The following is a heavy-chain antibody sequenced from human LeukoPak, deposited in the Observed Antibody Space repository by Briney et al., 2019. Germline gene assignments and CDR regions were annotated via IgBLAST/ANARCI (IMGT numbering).Heavy chain of an antibody. Sequence: ASVKVSCKASGYTFTSYGISWVRQAPGQGLEWMGWISAYNGNTNYTQKLQGRVTMTTDTSTRTAYMELRSLRSDDTAGYYCARRPLCSGGSCYSDYWGQGTLVTVSS. V-gene: IGHV1-18*01. D-gene: IGHD2-15*01. CDR1: GYTFTSYG. J-gene: IGHJ4*02. CDR2: ISAYNGNT. CDR3: ARRPLCSGGSCYSDY.